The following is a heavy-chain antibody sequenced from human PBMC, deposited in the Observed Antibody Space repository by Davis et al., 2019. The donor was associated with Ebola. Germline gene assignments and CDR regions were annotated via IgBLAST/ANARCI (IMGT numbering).Heavy chain of an antibody. D-gene: IGHD2-2*01. CDR1: GDSVSSNSAA. V-gene: IGHV6-1*01. CDR2: TYYRSKWYN. CDR3: ARARYCSSTSCYFLPDYYYGMDV. Sequence: PSETLSLTCAISGDSVSSNSAAWNWIRQSPSRGLEWLGRTYYRSKWYNDYAVSVKSRITINPDTSKNQFSLQLNSVTPEDTAVYYCARARYCSSTSCYFLPDYYYGMDVWGQGTTVTVSS. J-gene: IGHJ6*02.